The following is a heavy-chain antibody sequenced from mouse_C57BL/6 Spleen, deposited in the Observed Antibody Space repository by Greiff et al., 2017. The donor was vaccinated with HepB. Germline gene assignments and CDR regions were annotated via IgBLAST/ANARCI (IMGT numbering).Heavy chain of an antibody. J-gene: IGHJ3*01. V-gene: IGHV10-1*01. CDR2: IRSKSNNYAT. CDR1: GFSFNTYA. D-gene: IGHD1-1*01. CDR3: VRPYYDGSWFAY. Sequence: GGGLVQPKGSLKLSCAASGFSFNTYAMNWVRQAPGKGLEWVARIRSKSNNYATYYADSVKDRFTISRDDSESMLYLQMNNLKTEDTAMYYCVRPYYDGSWFAYWGQGTLVTVSA.